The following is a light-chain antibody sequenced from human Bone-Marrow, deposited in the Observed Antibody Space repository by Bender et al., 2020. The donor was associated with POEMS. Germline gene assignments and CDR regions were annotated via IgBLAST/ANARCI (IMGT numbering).Light chain of an antibody. Sequence: YVLTQPPSVSVAPGQTARMTCGGNNIVSKSVHWYQQKPGQAPVLVIYKDNERPSGIPERFSGSNSENTATLTISRAEAGDEADYYCQVWDTSDHSVVFGGGTKLTVL. CDR3: QVWDTSDHSVV. V-gene: IGLV3-21*02. J-gene: IGLJ2*01. CDR2: KDN. CDR1: NIVSKS.